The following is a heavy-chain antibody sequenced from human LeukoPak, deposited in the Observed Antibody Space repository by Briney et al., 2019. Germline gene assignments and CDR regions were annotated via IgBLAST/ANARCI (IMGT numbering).Heavy chain of an antibody. J-gene: IGHJ5*02. CDR3: ARIRCGHSDDICYNH. CDR1: GVSLSAYY. CDR2: VSPGGYA. Sequence: PSETLSLTCAVSGVSLSAYYWSGIRQPPGKGLEGIGEVSPGGYAKYNPSLLSGVTISVDTSENQVYLMLTSVTAADTAMYYCARIRCGHSDDICYNHWAQGTLVTVSS. D-gene: IGHD2-21*01. V-gene: IGHV4-34*01.